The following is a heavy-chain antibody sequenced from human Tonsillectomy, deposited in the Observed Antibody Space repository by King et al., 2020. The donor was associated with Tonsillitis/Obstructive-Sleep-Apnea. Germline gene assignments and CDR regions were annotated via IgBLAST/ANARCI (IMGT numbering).Heavy chain of an antibody. J-gene: IGHJ5*02. CDR3: ARESPYYYDSSGFPAGDWFDP. CDR1: RGSVSSGSYY. D-gene: IGHD3-22*01. Sequence: QLQESGPGLVKPSETLSLTCTVSRGSVSSGSYYWSWIRQPPGKGLEWIGYIYYSGSTNYNPSLKSRVTISVDTSKNQFSLKLSSVTAADTAVYYCARESPYYYDSSGFPAGDWFDPWGQGTLVTVSS. CDR2: IYYSGST. V-gene: IGHV4-61*01.